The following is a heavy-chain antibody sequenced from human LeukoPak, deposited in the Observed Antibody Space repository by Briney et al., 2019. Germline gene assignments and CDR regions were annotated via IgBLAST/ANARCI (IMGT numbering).Heavy chain of an antibody. V-gene: IGHV1-2*04. Sequence: GASVKVSCKASGYTFTGYYMHWVRQAPGQGLEWMGWINPNSGGTNYAQKFQGWVTMTRDTSISTAYMELSRLRSDDTAVYYCARARYYDSSGYTSPFDYWGQGTLVTVSS. CDR2: INPNSGGT. J-gene: IGHJ4*02. CDR1: GYTFTGYY. D-gene: IGHD3-22*01. CDR3: ARARYYDSSGYTSPFDY.